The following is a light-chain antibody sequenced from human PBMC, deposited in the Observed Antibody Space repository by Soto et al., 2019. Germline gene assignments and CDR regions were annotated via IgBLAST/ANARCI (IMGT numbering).Light chain of an antibody. CDR3: LLSYNGPYV. V-gene: IGLV7-46*01. J-gene: IGLJ1*01. CDR1: TGAVTNGHY. CDR2: DTT. Sequence: QAVVTQEPSLTVSPGGTVTLTCGPSTGAVTNGHYPYRFQQKPGQAPRTLIYDTTNRHSWTPARFSGSLLGGKAALTLSGAQPEDEAEYYCLLSYNGPYVFGTGTKVTVL.